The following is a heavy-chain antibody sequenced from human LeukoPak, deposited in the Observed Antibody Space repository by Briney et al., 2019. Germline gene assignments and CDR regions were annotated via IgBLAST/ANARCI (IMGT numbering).Heavy chain of an antibody. CDR2: ISSSGSTI. V-gene: IGHV3-11*04. CDR1: GFTFSDYY. J-gene: IGHJ4*02. CDR3: ARDREVGATFHFDY. Sequence: GGSLRLSCAASGFTFSDYYMSWIRQAPGKGLEWVSYISSSGSTIYYADSVKGRFTISRDNAKNSLYLQMNSLRAEDTAVYYCARDREVGATFHFDYWGQGTLVTVSS. D-gene: IGHD1-26*01.